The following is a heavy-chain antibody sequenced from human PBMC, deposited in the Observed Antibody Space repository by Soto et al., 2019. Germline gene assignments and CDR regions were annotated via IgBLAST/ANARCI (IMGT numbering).Heavy chain of an antibody. D-gene: IGHD3-22*01. CDR1: GFTLSRHT. Sequence: GGSLRFSXAASGFTLSRHTMNWVRQAPGKGLEWVSFIGSRTSDIYYADSVKGRFTISRDNAKNSLYLDLTRLRAEDTAVYFRVRDYYDTSGYPNTFDMWGQGTMVTVSS. J-gene: IGHJ3*02. CDR2: IGSRTSDI. CDR3: VRDYYDTSGYPNTFDM. V-gene: IGHV3-21*01.